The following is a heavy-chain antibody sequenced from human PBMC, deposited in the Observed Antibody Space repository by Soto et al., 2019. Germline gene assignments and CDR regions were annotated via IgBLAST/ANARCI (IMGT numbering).Heavy chain of an antibody. J-gene: IGHJ6*04. CDR3: ARDDGYNLNYYYGMDV. D-gene: IGHD5-12*01. CDR2: LIPIFGTA. Sequence: ASVKVSCTASGGTFSSYAISWERQAPGHGLEWMGGLIPIFGTANYAQKFQGRVTITADESTSTAYMELSSLRSEDTAVYYCARDDGYNLNYYYGMDVWGDEITVTVAS. V-gene: IGHV1-69*13. CDR1: GGTFSSYA.